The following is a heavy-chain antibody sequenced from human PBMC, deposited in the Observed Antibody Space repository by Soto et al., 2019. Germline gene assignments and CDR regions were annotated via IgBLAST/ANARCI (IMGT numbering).Heavy chain of an antibody. D-gene: IGHD3-22*01. CDR2: INPSGGST. Sequence: GGSLRLSCAASGFTFKTYAMIWVRQAPGKGLEWVSTINPSGGSTYYPDSVKGRFTISRDNSKDTLYLQMDSLRADDTAVYYCAKGANYYGIFDYWGQGTLVTVSS. CDR3: AKGANYYGIFDY. CDR1: GFTFKTYA. J-gene: IGHJ4*02. V-gene: IGHV3-23*01.